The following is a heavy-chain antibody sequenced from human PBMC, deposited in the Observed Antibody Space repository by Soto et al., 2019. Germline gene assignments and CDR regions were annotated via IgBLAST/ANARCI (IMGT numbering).Heavy chain of an antibody. J-gene: IGHJ3*02. V-gene: IGHV6-1*01. Sequence: PQTLTLTCAISGDSGASNSATCNWIRQSPSRGLEWLGRTYYRSKWNNDYAPSVKSRITISADTSKNQFSLHLTSVTPDDTAVYYCGGCSTSNAFDIWGQGTMVTVSS. CDR2: TYYRSKWNN. CDR1: GDSGASNSAT. CDR3: GGCSTSNAFDI. D-gene: IGHD6-13*01.